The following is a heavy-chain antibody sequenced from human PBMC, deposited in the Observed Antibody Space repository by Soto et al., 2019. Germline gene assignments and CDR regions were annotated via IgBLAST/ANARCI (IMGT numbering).Heavy chain of an antibody. CDR3: ARTLRMNLSDRPNWFDP. Sequence: SETLSLTCAVYGGSFSGYYWSWIRQPPGKGLEWIGEINHSGSTNYNPSLKSRVTISVDTSKNQFSLKLSSVTAADTAVYYCARTLRMNLSDRPNWFDPWGQGTLVTVSS. CDR1: GGSFSGYY. D-gene: IGHD2-8*01. J-gene: IGHJ5*02. V-gene: IGHV4-34*01. CDR2: INHSGST.